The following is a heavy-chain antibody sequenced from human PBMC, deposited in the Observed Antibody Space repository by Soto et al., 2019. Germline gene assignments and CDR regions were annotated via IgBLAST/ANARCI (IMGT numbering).Heavy chain of an antibody. CDR2: IWYDGSNK. CDR3: ARDVRGYSGYEEWSAP. Sequence: GGSLRLSCAASGFTFSSYGMHWVRQAPGKGLEWVAVIWYDGSNKYYADSVKGRFTISRDNSKNTLYLQMNSLRAEDTAVYYCARDVRGYSGYEEWSAPWGQGTLVTVSS. D-gene: IGHD5-12*01. J-gene: IGHJ5*02. V-gene: IGHV3-33*01. CDR1: GFTFSSYG.